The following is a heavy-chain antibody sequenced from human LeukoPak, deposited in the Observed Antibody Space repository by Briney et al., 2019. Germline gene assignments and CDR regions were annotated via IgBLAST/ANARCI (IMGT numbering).Heavy chain of an antibody. J-gene: IGHJ6*02. CDR2: IYSGGST. CDR3: ARDRVVPYDFWSGSYYGMDV. D-gene: IGHD3-3*01. CDR1: GLTVSSNY. Sequence: GGSLRLSCAASGLTVSSNYMSWVRQAPGKGLEWVSVIYSGGSTYYADSVKGRFTISRHNSKNTLYLQMNSLRAEDTAVYYCARDRVVPYDFWSGSYYGMDVWGQGTTVTVSS. V-gene: IGHV3-53*04.